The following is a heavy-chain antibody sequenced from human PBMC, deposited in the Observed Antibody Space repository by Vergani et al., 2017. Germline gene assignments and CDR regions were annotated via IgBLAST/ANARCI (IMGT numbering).Heavy chain of an antibody. J-gene: IGHJ4*02. V-gene: IGHV3-23*01. D-gene: IGHD1-7*01. Sequence: EVQLLESAGGLVQPGGSLRLSCAASGSTFSGYAMSWVRQAPGKGLGWVSAISGSGGSTYYADSVKGRFTISRDNSKNTLYLQMNSLRAEDTAVYYCAKGDWNYGYYFDYWGQGTLVTVSS. CDR3: AKGDWNYGYYFDY. CDR2: ISGSGGST. CDR1: GSTFSGYA.